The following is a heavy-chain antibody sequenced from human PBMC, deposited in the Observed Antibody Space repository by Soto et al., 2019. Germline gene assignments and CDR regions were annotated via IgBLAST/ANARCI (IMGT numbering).Heavy chain of an antibody. CDR3: ARALEYSSSGWFDP. CDR1: GGSISSSSYY. CDR2: IYYSGST. V-gene: IGHV4-39*01. Sequence: PSETLSLTCTVSGGSISSSSYYWGWIRQPPGKGLEWIGSIYYSGSTYYNPSLKSRVTISVDTSKNQFSLKLSSVTAADTAVYYCARALEYSSSGWFDPWGQGTLVTVSS. D-gene: IGHD6-6*01. J-gene: IGHJ5*02.